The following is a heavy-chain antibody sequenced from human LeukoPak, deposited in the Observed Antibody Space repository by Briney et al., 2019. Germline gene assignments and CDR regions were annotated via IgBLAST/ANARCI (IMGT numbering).Heavy chain of an antibody. CDR3: ARHRPGIAVAYYFDY. CDR1: GGSISSYY. J-gene: IGHJ4*02. Sequence: PSETLSLTCTVSGGSISSYYWSWIRQPPGKGLEWIGYIYYSGSTNYNPSLKSRVTISVDTSKNQFSLKLSSVTAADTAVYYCARHRPGIAVAYYFDYWGQGTLVTVSS. D-gene: IGHD6-19*01. CDR2: IYYSGST. V-gene: IGHV4-59*08.